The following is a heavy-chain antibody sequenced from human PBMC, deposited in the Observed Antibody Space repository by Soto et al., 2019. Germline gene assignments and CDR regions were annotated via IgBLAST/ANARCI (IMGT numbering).Heavy chain of an antibody. CDR1: GDILSGYT. V-gene: IGHV1-69*08. CDR2: IIPIIGAP. D-gene: IGHD1-1*01. Sequence: VQLVQSGAEVKKPGSSVKVSCTTSGDILSGYTFSWVRQAPGQGLEWMGRIIPIIGAPFSTQKFQDRVPFTADISTNTVSVDLRSLTSEDTAVYYCAGVSGTTEWTLGMDVWGTGTTVTVSS. CDR3: AGVSGTTEWTLGMDV. J-gene: IGHJ6*04.